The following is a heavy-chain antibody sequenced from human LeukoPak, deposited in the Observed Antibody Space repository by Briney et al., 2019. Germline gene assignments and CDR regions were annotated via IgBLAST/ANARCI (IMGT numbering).Heavy chain of an antibody. D-gene: IGHD3-3*01. CDR1: GGSISSSSYY. Sequence: PSETLSLTCTVSGGSISSSSYYWSWIRQPAGKGLECIGRIYTSGSTNYNPSLKSRVTMSIDTSKNQFSLKLSSVTAADTAVYYCARIDFWSGFNYYYMDVWGKGTTVTVSS. J-gene: IGHJ6*03. CDR3: ARIDFWSGFNYYYMDV. V-gene: IGHV4-61*02. CDR2: IYTSGST.